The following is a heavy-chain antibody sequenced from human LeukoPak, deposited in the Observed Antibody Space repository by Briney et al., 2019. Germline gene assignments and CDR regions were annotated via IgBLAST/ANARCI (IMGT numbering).Heavy chain of an antibody. Sequence: SETLSLTCTVSGGSISSSFYYWGWIRQPPGKGLEWIGSIYYSGSTYYNPPLKSRVTISVDTSKNQFSLKLSSVTAADTAVYYCARRGKQQLVPFFDYWGQGTLVTVSS. V-gene: IGHV4-39*01. J-gene: IGHJ4*02. D-gene: IGHD6-13*01. CDR2: IYYSGST. CDR3: ARRGKQQLVPFFDY. CDR1: GGSISSSFYY.